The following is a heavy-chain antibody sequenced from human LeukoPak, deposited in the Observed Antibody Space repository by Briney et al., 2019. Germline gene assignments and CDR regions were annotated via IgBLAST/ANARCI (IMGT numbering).Heavy chain of an antibody. Sequence: ASVKVSCKASGYTFTSYGISWVRQAPGQGLEWMGWISAYNGNTNYAQKLQGRVTMTTDTSTSTAYMELRSLRSDDTAVYYCARDGDIVGATNWFDPWGQGTLVTVSS. CDR2: ISAYNGNT. CDR3: ARDGDIVGATNWFDP. D-gene: IGHD1-26*01. J-gene: IGHJ5*02. V-gene: IGHV1-18*01. CDR1: GYTFTSYG.